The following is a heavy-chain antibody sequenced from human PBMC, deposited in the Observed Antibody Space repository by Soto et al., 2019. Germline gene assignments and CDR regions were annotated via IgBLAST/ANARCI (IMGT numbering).Heavy chain of an antibody. Sequence: QVQLVQSGAEVKKPGSSVKVSCKASGGTFSSYAISWVRQAPGQGLEWMGGIIPIFGTANYAQKFQGRVTITADESTSTAYMELSSLRSEDTAVYYCARAYDYSNYGRSQGMYYFDYWGQGTLVTVSS. J-gene: IGHJ4*02. CDR3: ARAYDYSNYGRSQGMYYFDY. V-gene: IGHV1-69*01. CDR1: GGTFSSYA. CDR2: IIPIFGTA. D-gene: IGHD4-4*01.